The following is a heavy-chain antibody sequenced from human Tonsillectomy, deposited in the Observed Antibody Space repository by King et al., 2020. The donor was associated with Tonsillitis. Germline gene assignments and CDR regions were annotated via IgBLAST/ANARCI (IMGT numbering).Heavy chain of an antibody. D-gene: IGHD3-22*01. CDR1: GYSFSSYW. CDR2: IYPGDSDT. V-gene: IGHV5-51*01. Sequence: VQLVESGAEVKKPGESLKISCKGSGYSFSSYWIGWVRQMPGTGPEWMGLIYPGDSDTRYSPSFQGQVPISADTSISTAYLQWSSLRASDTAVYYCVRLGGSDSSGYYGDYWGQGTLVTVSS. J-gene: IGHJ4*02. CDR3: VRLGGSDSSGYYGDY.